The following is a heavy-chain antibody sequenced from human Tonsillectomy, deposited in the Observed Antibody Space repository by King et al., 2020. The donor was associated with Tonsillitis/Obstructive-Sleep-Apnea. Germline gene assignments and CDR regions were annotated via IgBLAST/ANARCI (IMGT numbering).Heavy chain of an antibody. V-gene: IGHV1-18*01. Sequence: VQLVESGAEVKKPGASVKVSCKASGYTFTSYGISWVRQAPGQGLEWMGWISAYNGNTNYAQKLQGRVTMTTDTSTSTAYMELRSLRSDDTAVYYCARVTYYYDSSGYPPHYGMDVWGQGTTVTVSS. CDR3: ARVTYYYDSSGYPPHYGMDV. J-gene: IGHJ6*02. D-gene: IGHD3-22*01. CDR2: ISAYNGNT. CDR1: GYTFTSYG.